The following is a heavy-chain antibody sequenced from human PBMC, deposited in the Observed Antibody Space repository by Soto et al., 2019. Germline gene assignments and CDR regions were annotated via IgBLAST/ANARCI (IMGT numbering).Heavy chain of an antibody. Sequence: QVQLVQSGAEVKKPGASVKVSCKASGYTFTSYGISWVRQAPGQGLEWMGWISAYNGNTNYAQKLHGRVTMTTDTTTSTAYMELRSLRSDDTAVYYCARDRGSMPTTPDWFDPWGQGTLVTVSS. CDR1: GYTFTSYG. J-gene: IGHJ5*02. CDR2: ISAYNGNT. CDR3: ARDRGSMPTTPDWFDP. V-gene: IGHV1-18*01. D-gene: IGHD2-15*01.